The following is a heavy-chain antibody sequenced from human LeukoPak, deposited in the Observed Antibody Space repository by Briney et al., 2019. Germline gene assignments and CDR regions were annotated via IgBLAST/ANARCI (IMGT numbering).Heavy chain of an antibody. CDR2: ISYDGSNK. CDR3: ATGGGRYYYDSSGFYTTSSYYFDY. CDR1: GFTFSSYG. J-gene: IGHJ4*02. V-gene: IGHV3-30*03. Sequence: GGSLRLSCAASGFTFSSYGMHWVRQAPGKGLEWVAVISYDGSNKYYADSVKGRFTISRDNAKNSLYLQMNSLRAEDTAVYYCATGGGRYYYDSSGFYTTSSYYFDYWGQGTLVTVSS. D-gene: IGHD3-22*01.